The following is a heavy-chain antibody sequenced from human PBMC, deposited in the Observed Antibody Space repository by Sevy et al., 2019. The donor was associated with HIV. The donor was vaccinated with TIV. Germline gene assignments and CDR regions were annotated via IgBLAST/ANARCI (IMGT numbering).Heavy chain of an antibody. Sequence: GGSLRLSCAASGFTFSSYSMNWVRQAPGKGLEWVSYISSSSSTIYYADSVKGRFTISRDNAKNSLYLQMNSLRAEDTAVYYCARDLSVEMATISRRYFDLWGRGTLVTVSS. CDR2: ISSSSSTI. J-gene: IGHJ2*01. CDR3: ARDLSVEMATISRRYFDL. CDR1: GFTFSSYS. V-gene: IGHV3-48*01. D-gene: IGHD5-12*01.